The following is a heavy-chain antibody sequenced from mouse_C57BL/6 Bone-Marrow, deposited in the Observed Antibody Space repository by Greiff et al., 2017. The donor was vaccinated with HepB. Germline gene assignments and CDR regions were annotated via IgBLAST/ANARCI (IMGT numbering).Heavy chain of an antibody. D-gene: IGHD2-2*01. CDR3: ASSGGYDESDY. V-gene: IGHV1-61*01. CDR1: GYTFTSYW. Sequence: QVQLQQPGAELVRPGSSVKLSCKASGYTFTSYWMDWVKQRPGQGLEWIGNIYPSDSETHYNQKFKDKATLTVDKSSSTAYMQLSSLTSEDSAVYYCASSGGYDESDYWGQGTSVTVSS. J-gene: IGHJ4*01. CDR2: IYPSDSET.